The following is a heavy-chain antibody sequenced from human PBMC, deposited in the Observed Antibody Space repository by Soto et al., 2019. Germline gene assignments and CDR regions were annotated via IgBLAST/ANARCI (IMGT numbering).Heavy chain of an antibody. V-gene: IGHV2-5*02. CDR3: AHRDGFWEFDS. D-gene: IGHD1-26*01. Sequence: QITLKESGPTLVKPTQTLTLTCTFSGFSLTTSGVGVGWIRQPPGKALEWLALIYWDDDKRYSPSLKSRLTITKDTSRNQVVLTMTNIDPVDTATYFCAHRDGFWEFDSWGQGTLVTVSS. CDR2: IYWDDDK. J-gene: IGHJ5*01. CDR1: GFSLTTSGVG.